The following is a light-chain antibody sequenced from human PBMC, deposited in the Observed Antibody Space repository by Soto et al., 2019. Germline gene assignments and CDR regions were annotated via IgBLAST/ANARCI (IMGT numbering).Light chain of an antibody. CDR3: CSYAGSNWGYV. V-gene: IGLV2-23*02. CDR1: SSDIGSYHL. CDR2: KVS. Sequence: QSVMTQPASVSGSPGQSITISCTGTSSDIGSYHLVSWYQHHSGKSPKLIIYKVSQWPSGVSDRFSASKSGSTASLTISGLQAEDEADDYCCSYAGSNWGYVFGTGTKLTVL. J-gene: IGLJ1*01.